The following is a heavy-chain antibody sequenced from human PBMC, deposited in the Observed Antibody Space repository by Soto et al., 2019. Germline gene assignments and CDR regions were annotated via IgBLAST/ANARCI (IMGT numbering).Heavy chain of an antibody. CDR3: AIGTSGDKVDY. CDR2: IYNSVNT. J-gene: IGHJ4*02. D-gene: IGHD3-10*01. Sequence: QVQLQESGPGLVEPSQTLSLTCTVSGDSISNGYYTWSWIRQPPGKDLEWIGHIYNSVNTYSNPSLKSRVTISADTSQNQFSLKLSSVTAAEPAVYYCAIGTSGDKVDYWGQGTLVPVSS. V-gene: IGHV4-30-4*01. CDR1: GDSISNGYYT.